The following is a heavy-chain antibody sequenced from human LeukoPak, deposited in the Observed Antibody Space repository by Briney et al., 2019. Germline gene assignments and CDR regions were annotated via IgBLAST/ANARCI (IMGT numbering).Heavy chain of an antibody. CDR1: GGSISSYY. V-gene: IGHV4-59*01. CDR3: ARDLTTTYAFDI. J-gene: IGHJ3*02. CDR2: IYYSGST. D-gene: IGHD1-1*01. Sequence: PETLSLTCTVSGGSISSYYWSWIRQPPGKGLEWIGYIYYSGSTNYNPSLKSRVTLSVDTSKNQFSLKLSSVTAADTAVYYCARDLTTTYAFDIWGQGTMVTVSS.